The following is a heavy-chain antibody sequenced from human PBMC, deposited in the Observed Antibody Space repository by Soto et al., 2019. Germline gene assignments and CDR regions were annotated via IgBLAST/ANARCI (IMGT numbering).Heavy chain of an antibody. CDR2: IRHNGDT. J-gene: IGHJ5*02. D-gene: IGHD4-17*01. V-gene: IGHV4-34*01. CDR3: AGGPDYGDYDA. CDR1: GGSFTDYK. Sequence: QVQLRQWGAGLLKPSETLSLTCVVSGGSFTDYKWTWIRQSPEKGLEWIGEIRHNGDTDSKPSRMSRLTMSLDTSKNQFSLHLSAVTSADTAVYFCAGGPDYGDYDAWGQGTLVTVSS.